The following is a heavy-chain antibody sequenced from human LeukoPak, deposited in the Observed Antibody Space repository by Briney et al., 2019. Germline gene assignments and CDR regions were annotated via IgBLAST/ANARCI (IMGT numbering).Heavy chain of an antibody. J-gene: IGHJ4*02. CDR3: AKKGTSGYYSASDY. D-gene: IGHD3-22*01. CDR2: ISTSGSST. CDR1: GFTFSSYA. V-gene: IGHV3-23*01. Sequence: GGSLRLSCAASGFTFSSYAMSWVRQAPGKGLEWVSAISTSGSSTYYADSVKGRFTISRDNSKNTLNLQMNGPRAEDTAVYYCAKKGTSGYYSASDYWGQGTLVTVSS.